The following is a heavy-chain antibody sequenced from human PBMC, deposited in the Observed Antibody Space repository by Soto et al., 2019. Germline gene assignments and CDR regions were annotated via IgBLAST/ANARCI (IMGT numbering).Heavy chain of an antibody. Sequence: QVQLQESGPGLVKPSQTLSLTCSVSGASISDGNYYWTWIRQSPARVLEWIGYVYYSGSTYYNPSLQSRGTISADTSNNYSSLKLNSVTVADTAVYFCARGRVLDFWGQGILVTVSS. V-gene: IGHV4-30-4*01. D-gene: IGHD3-3*01. CDR3: ARGRVLDF. J-gene: IGHJ4*02. CDR1: GASISDGNYY. CDR2: VYYSGST.